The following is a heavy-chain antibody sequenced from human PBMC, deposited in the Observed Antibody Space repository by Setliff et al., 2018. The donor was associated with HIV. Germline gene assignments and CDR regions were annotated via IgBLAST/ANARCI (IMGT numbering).Heavy chain of an antibody. CDR1: GYTFTSSG. Sequence: ASVKVSCKASGYTFTSSGITWVRQAPGQGLGWMGWIGTYNGDTNYAQKFQGRVIMTTDTSTSTAYMELRSLISDGTAVYYCAREGLWFGDRGYYMDVWGTGTAVTVSS. CDR2: IGTYNGDT. CDR3: AREGLWFGDRGYYMDV. J-gene: IGHJ6*03. D-gene: IGHD3-10*01. V-gene: IGHV1-18*01.